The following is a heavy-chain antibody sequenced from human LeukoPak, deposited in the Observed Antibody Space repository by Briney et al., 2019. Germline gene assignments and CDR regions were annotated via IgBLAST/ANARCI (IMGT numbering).Heavy chain of an antibody. J-gene: IGHJ5*02. CDR3: AGTIGSPFNWFDP. CDR2: IYYSGST. CDR1: GGSISSYY. V-gene: IGHV4-59*12. Sequence: SETLSLTCTVSGGSISSYYWSWIRQPPGKGLEWIGYIYYSGSTNYNPSLKSRVTISVDTSKNQFSLKLSSVTAADTAVYYCAGTIGSPFNWFDPWGQGTLVTVSS. D-gene: IGHD2-15*01.